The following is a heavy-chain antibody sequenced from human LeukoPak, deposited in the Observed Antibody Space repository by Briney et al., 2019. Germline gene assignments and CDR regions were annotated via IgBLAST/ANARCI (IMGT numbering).Heavy chain of an antibody. CDR3: ASSTAMVSQRSDY. Sequence: PGGSLRLSCAASGFTFSSYAMHWVRQAPGKGLEWVAVISYDGSNKYYADSVKGRFTISRDNSKNTLYLQMNSLRAEDTAVYYCASSTAMVSQRSDYWGQGTLVTVSS. J-gene: IGHJ4*02. CDR2: ISYDGSNK. V-gene: IGHV3-30*14. D-gene: IGHD5-18*01. CDR1: GFTFSSYA.